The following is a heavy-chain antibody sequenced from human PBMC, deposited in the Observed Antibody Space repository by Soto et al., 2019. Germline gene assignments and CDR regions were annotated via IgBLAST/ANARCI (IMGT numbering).Heavy chain of an antibody. CDR2: TYWDDDK. V-gene: IGHV2-5*02. CDR1: GFSLSTSGVS. Sequence: QITLKESGPTLVKPTQTLTLTCTFSGFSLSTSGVSVGWVRQPPGQALEWLALTYWDDDKRYSPSLNNRVTITKDTSKNQVVLTMTNVDPVDTATYFRVHGQGDYDSYYYGMDVWGQGTTVTVSS. CDR3: VHGQGDYDSYYYGMDV. D-gene: IGHD4-17*01. J-gene: IGHJ6*02.